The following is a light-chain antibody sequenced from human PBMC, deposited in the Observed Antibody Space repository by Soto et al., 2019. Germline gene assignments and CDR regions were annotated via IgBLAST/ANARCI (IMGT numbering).Light chain of an antibody. Sequence: EIVLTQSPATLSLSPGERATLSCRASQSVSSYLAWYQQKPGQAPRLLIYDASNRVTGIPARFSGSGSGTDFTLTISSLEPEDFAVYYCLQRSNWQYTFDQGTKVEIK. CDR2: DAS. J-gene: IGKJ2*01. CDR3: LQRSNWQYT. CDR1: QSVSSY. V-gene: IGKV3-11*01.